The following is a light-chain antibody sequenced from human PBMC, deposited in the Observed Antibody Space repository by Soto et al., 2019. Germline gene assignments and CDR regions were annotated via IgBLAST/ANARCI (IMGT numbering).Light chain of an antibody. CDR3: QEYNTYRCT. CDR2: DAS. J-gene: IGKJ1*01. V-gene: IGKV1-5*01. CDR1: QSISTW. Sequence: DIQMTQSPSSLSASVGDTVTITCRASQSISTWLAWYQQKPGKAPKLLVYDASSLQGGVPSRFSGSGSGTEFTLTISSLQPDDFATYYCQEYNTYRCTFGQGTKVDIK.